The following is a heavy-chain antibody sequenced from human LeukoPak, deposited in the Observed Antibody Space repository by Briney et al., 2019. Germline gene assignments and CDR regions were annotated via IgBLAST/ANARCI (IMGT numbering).Heavy chain of an antibody. CDR2: ISGNAGST. D-gene: IGHD3-10*01. CDR3: AKVASIYGSGSYYQYDY. V-gene: IGHV3-23*01. Sequence: PGGSLRLSCAASGFTFSNYAMSWVRQAPGKGLEWVSGISGNAGSTYYADPVKGRFTLFRDNSKNTLYLQMSSLRAEDTAVYYCAKVASIYGSGSYYQYDYWGQGTLVTVSS. CDR1: GFTFSNYA. J-gene: IGHJ4*02.